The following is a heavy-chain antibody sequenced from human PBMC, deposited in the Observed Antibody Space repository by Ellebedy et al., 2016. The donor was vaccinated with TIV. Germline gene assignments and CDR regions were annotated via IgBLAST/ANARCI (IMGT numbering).Heavy chain of an antibody. CDR3: ARVFATGVRHLPW. D-gene: IGHD4-23*01. CDR1: GYTFTSYD. V-gene: IGHV1-8*01. J-gene: IGHJ4*02. Sequence: ASVKVSXXASGYTFTSYDINWVRQATGQGPEWMEWMNPNSGNTGYAQKFQGRISMTRNTSISTAYMELSSLRSEDTAVYYCARVFATGVRHLPWWGQGTLVTVSS. CDR2: MNPNSGNT.